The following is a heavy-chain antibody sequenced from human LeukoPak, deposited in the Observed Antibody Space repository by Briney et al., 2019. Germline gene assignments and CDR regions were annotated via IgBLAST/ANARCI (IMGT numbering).Heavy chain of an antibody. J-gene: IGHJ4*02. Sequence: GGSLRLSCAASGFTFSSYWMSWVRQAPGKGLEWVANIKQDGSEKYYVDSVKGRFTISRDNAKNSLYLQMNSLRAEDTAVYYCARAPGGYYYDSSGYYFSAPCYFDYWGQGTLVTVSS. CDR3: ARAPGGYYYDSSGYYFSAPCYFDY. D-gene: IGHD3-22*01. CDR1: GFTFSSYW. V-gene: IGHV3-7*01. CDR2: IKQDGSEK.